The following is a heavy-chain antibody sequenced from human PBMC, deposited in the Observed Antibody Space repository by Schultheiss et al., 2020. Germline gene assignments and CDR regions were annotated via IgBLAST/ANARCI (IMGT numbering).Heavy chain of an antibody. CDR1: GFTFSYYY. Sequence: GGSLRLSCAASGFTFSYYYMSGVRQAPGKGLEWVSRINSDGSSTSYADSVKGRFTISRDNAKNTLYLQMNSLRAEDTAVYYCARKMEIYYYGMDVWGQGTTVTVSS. CDR3: ARKMEIYYYGMDV. D-gene: IGHD2-8*01. CDR2: INSDGSST. J-gene: IGHJ6*02. V-gene: IGHV3-74*01.